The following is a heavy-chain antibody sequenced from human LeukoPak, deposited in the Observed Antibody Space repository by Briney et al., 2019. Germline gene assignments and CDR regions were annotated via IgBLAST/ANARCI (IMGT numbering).Heavy chain of an antibody. V-gene: IGHV1-8*01. J-gene: IGHJ6*02. D-gene: IGHD6-19*01. Sequence: GASVKVSCKASGYTFTSYDINWVRQATGQGLEWMGWMNPNSGNTGYAQKFQGRVTMTRNTSISTAYMELSSLRSEDTAVYYCAREGPISSSGWYRHYYGMDVWGQGTTVTVSS. CDR1: GYTFTSYD. CDR3: AREGPISSSGWYRHYYGMDV. CDR2: MNPNSGNT.